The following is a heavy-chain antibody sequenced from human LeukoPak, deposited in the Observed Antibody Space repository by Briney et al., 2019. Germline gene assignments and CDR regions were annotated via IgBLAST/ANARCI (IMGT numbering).Heavy chain of an antibody. V-gene: IGHV4-59*01. Sequence: SETLSLTCTVSGGSISSYYWSWIRQPPGKGLEWIGYIYYSGSTNYNPSLKSRVTISVDTSKNQFSLKLSSVTAADTAMYYCARHAGRVRGVTAPDYWGQGTLVTVSS. CDR2: IYYSGST. J-gene: IGHJ4*02. D-gene: IGHD3-10*02. CDR3: ARHAGRVRGVTAPDY. CDR1: GGSISSYY.